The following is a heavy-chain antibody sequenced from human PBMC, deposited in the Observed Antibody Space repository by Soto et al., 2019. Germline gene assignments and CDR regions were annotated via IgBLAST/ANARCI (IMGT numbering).Heavy chain of an antibody. CDR3: AREYYDILTGYWHSSYGMDV. D-gene: IGHD3-9*01. CDR1: GFTFSSYG. CDR2: IWYDGSNK. J-gene: IGHJ6*02. Sequence: GGSLRLSCAASGFTFSSYGMHWVRQAPGKGLEWVAVIWYDGSNKYYADSVKGRFTISRDNSKNTLYLQMNSLRAEDTAVYYCAREYYDILTGYWHSSYGMDVWGQGTTVTVSS. V-gene: IGHV3-33*01.